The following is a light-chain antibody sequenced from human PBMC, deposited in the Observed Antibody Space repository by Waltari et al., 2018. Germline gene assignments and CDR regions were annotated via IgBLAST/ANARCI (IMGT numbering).Light chain of an antibody. V-gene: IGKV4-1*01. CDR3: QQCYTFPYT. J-gene: IGKJ2*01. CDR2: WAS. Sequence: IVLTQSPDSMAGSLGERGTINCKSSPSVLSSSNNKNYLGWYPQRPGQPPKLLITWASTRESGVPDRFSGSGSGTDFTLTISSLQAEDVAVYFCQQCYTFPYTFGQGTKLEIK. CDR1: PSVLSSSNNKNY.